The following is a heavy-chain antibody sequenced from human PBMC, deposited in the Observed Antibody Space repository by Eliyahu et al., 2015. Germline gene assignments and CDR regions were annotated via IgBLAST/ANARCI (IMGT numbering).Heavy chain of an antibody. J-gene: IGHJ4*02. CDR1: GFPFSTYA. V-gene: IGHV3-23*01. CDR3: ARGESTGMSEEWH. CDR2: ISGNGIYK. Sequence: EVQLLESGGGLVQPGGSLXLXCAAXGFPFSTYAMGWGRQRPGKGLDWVSGISGNGIYKFYAASVRGRFTVSRDNYDNTVFLQMNSLRPDDTGIYYCARGESTGMSEEWHWGQGTQVTVSS. D-gene: IGHD3-10*02.